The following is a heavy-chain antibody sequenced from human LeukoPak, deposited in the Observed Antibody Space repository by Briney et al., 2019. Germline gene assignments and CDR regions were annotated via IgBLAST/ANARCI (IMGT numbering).Heavy chain of an antibody. J-gene: IGHJ5*02. CDR1: GYSISSGYY. Sequence: SETLSLTCTVSGYSISSGYYWGWIRQPPGKGLEWIGSIYHSGSTYYNPSLKSRVTISVDTSKNQFSLKLSSVTAADTAVYYCASGWYDNWFDPWGQGTLVTVSS. V-gene: IGHV4-38-2*02. D-gene: IGHD6-19*01. CDR3: ASGWYDNWFDP. CDR2: IYHSGST.